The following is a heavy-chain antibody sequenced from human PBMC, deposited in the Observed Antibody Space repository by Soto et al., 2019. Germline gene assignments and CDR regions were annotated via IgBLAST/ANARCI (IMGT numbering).Heavy chain of an antibody. J-gene: IGHJ6*02. CDR2: INHSGST. CDR3: ARGGGWFVYGMDV. CDR1: GGSFSGYY. V-gene: IGHV4-34*01. Sequence: QVQLQQWGAGLLKPSGTLSLTCAVYGGSFSGYYWSWIRQPPGKGLEWIGEINHSGSTNYNPSLKSRVTISVDTSKNQFSLKLSSVTAADTAVYYCARGGGWFVYGMDVWGQGTTVTVSS. D-gene: IGHD6-19*01.